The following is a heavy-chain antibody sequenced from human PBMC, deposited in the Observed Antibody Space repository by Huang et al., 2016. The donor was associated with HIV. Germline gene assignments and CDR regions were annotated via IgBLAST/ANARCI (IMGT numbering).Heavy chain of an antibody. CDR3: ARGIRYFGVVAYFDY. D-gene: IGHD3-3*01. Sequence: EVQLVESGGGLVQPGGSLRLSCAASGFPFSTYSMNWVRQAQGKGLDWVSYISSSSSTIYYADSVKGRFTISRDNAKNSLFLQMNSLRDEDTAVYYCARGIRYFGVVAYFDYWGQGALVTVSS. CDR1: GFPFSTYS. CDR2: ISSSSSTI. V-gene: IGHV3-48*02. J-gene: IGHJ4*02.